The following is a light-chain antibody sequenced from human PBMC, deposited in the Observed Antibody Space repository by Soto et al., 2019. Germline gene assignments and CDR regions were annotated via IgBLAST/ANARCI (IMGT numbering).Light chain of an antibody. Sequence: EIVLTQSPATLSLSPGEGATLSCRASQSVSNYLAWYQQKPGQAPRLLIFDASKRATGIPARFSGSGSGTDFTLTISSLAHEDFAVYYCQQRSNWPLTFGGGTKVEIK. J-gene: IGKJ4*01. CDR2: DAS. CDR1: QSVSNY. CDR3: QQRSNWPLT. V-gene: IGKV3-11*01.